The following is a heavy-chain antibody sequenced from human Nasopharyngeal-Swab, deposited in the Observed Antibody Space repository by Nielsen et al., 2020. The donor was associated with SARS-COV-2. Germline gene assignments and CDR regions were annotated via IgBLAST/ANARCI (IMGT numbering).Heavy chain of an antibody. V-gene: IGHV1-8*01. J-gene: IGHJ6*02. Sequence: ASVKVSCKASGYTFTSYDINWVRQATGQGPEWMGWMNPNSGNTGYAQKFQGRVTMTRNTSISTAYMELSSLRSEDTAVYYCARGWGYYDILTGYSPDVWGQGTTVTVSS. D-gene: IGHD3-9*01. CDR3: ARGWGYYDILTGYSPDV. CDR2: MNPNSGNT. CDR1: GYTFTSYD.